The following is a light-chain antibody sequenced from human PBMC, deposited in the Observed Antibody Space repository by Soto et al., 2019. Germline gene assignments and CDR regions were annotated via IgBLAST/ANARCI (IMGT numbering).Light chain of an antibody. J-gene: IGKJ1*01. CDR3: QQYGSSPWT. V-gene: IGKV3-20*01. CDR1: QSVSSSY. CDR2: GAS. Sequence: EIVLTQSPGTLSLSPGERATLSCRASQSVSSSYLAWYQQKPGQAPRPLINGASSRAIGIPVRFSGSVYGTNYTLTISRLEPEDFAVYYCQQYGSSPWTFGQGTKVEIK.